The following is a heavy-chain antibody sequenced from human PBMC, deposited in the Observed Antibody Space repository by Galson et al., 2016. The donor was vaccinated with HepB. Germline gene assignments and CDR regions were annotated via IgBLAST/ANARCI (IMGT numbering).Heavy chain of an antibody. CDR1: GFTFSAFA. D-gene: IGHD4-17*01. J-gene: IGHJ4*02. V-gene: IGHV3-30-3*01. CDR3: ARAVDYGDYALDEDY. CDR2: ITYDGSNK. Sequence: SLRLSCAASGFTFSAFAIHWVRQAPGKGLEWVAFITYDGSNKYYADSVKGRFTISRDNSKNTLYLQMNSLRAEDTAVYYCARAVDYGDYALDEDYWGQGTLVTVSS.